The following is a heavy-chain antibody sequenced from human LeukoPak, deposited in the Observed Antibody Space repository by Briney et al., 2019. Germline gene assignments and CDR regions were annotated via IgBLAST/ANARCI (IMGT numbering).Heavy chain of an antibody. CDR3: ARRVDCSSTSCYPYYYYGMDV. D-gene: IGHD2-2*01. CDR2: IYYSGST. J-gene: IGHJ6*04. V-gene: IGHV4-31*03. Sequence: PSETLSLTCTVSGGSISSGGYYWSWIRQHPGKGLEWIGYIYYSGSTYYNPSLKSRVTISVDTSKNQFSLKLSSVTAADTAVYYCARRVDCSSTSCYPYYYYGMDVWGKGTTVTVSS. CDR1: GGSISSGGYY.